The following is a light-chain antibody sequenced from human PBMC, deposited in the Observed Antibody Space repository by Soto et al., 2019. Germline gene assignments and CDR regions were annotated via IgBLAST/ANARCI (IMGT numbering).Light chain of an antibody. J-gene: IGKJ1*01. V-gene: IGKV3-20*01. CDR3: QQYDNWPWT. CDR2: GAS. CDR1: QSVSSSY. Sequence: EIVLTQSPGTLSLSPGERATLSCRASQSVSSSYLAWYQQNPGQAPRLLIYGASSRATGIPDRFSGSGSGTDFTLTISRLEPEDFAVYYCQQYDNWPWTFGQGTKVDIK.